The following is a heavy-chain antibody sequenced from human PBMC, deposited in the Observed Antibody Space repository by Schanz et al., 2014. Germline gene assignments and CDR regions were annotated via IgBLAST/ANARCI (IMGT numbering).Heavy chain of an antibody. CDR3: ASDNQWLARHVLDV. J-gene: IGHJ6*03. Sequence: TFSNPGFHWVRQSPGKGLEWVALIPYDGSNEYSADSVKRRFTISRDNPKKTMNRQTNSLISDDPAAHYCASDNQWLARHVLDVRGK. V-gene: IGHV3-30*03. CDR1: TFSNPG. CDR2: IPYDGSNE. D-gene: IGHD6-19*01.